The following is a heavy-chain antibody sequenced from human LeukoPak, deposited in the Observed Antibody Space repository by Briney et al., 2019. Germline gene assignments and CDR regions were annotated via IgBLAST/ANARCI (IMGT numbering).Heavy chain of an antibody. V-gene: IGHV3-21*04. D-gene: IGHD5-18*01. CDR3: ARFGDSYGPRFDY. CDR1: GFTFSSYS. Sequence: GGSLRLSCAASGFTFSSYSMNWVRQAPGKGLEWVSSISSSSSYIYYADSVKGRFTISRDNAKNSLYLQMNSLRAEDTAVYYCARFGDSYGPRFDYWGQGTLVTVSS. CDR2: ISSSSSYI. J-gene: IGHJ4*02.